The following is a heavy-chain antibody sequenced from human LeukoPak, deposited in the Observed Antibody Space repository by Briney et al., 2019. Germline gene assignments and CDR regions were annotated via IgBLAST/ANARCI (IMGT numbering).Heavy chain of an antibody. J-gene: IGHJ3*02. CDR2: TYYDGTT. V-gene: IGHV4-59*08. CDR1: GGSMSSYY. CDR3: ARHVAAAGRGDAFDI. D-gene: IGHD6-13*01. Sequence: PSETLSLTCTVSGGSMSSYYWSWIRQSPGKGLEWIGYTYYDGTTNYNPSLKSRVTISVDTSKNQFSLKLSSVTAADTAVYYCARHVAAAGRGDAFDIWGQGTMVTVSS.